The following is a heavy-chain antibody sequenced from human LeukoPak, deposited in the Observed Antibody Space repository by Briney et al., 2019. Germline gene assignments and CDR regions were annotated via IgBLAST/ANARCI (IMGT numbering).Heavy chain of an antibody. V-gene: IGHV3-53*01. Sequence: GGSLRLSCAVSGFTVSSNYMSWVRQAPGKGLEWVSVIYDGGSTDYAESVKGRFTISRDNSKNTLYLHMNSLRAEDTAVYYCARDWGYCSSTSCHVFDYWGQGTLVTVSS. CDR1: GFTVSSNY. CDR3: ARDWGYCSSTSCHVFDY. D-gene: IGHD2-2*01. CDR2: IYDGGST. J-gene: IGHJ4*02.